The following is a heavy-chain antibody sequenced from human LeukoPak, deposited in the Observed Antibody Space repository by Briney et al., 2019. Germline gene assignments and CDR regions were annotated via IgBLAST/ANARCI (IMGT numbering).Heavy chain of an antibody. CDR2: ISGSGGST. CDR1: GFTFSSYA. D-gene: IGHD2-15*01. Sequence: PGGSLRLSXAASGFTFSSYAMSWVRQAPGKGQEWVSAISGSGGSTYYADSVKGRFTISRDNSKNTLYLQMNSLRAEDTAVYYCAKSGDGCSGGSCYTPYDWGQGTLVTVSS. CDR3: AKSGDGCSGGSCYTPYD. J-gene: IGHJ1*01. V-gene: IGHV3-23*01.